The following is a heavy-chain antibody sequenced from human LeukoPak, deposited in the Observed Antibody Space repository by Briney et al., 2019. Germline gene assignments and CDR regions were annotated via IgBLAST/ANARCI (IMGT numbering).Heavy chain of an antibody. CDR3: AKVGSYGGNSYIDY. Sequence: ASVKVSCKASGYTFTSYDINWVRQATGQGLEWMGWMNPNSGNTGYAQKFQGRVTMTRNTSISTAYMELSSLRAEDTAVYYCAKVGSYGGNSYIDYWGQGTLVTVSS. CDR1: GYTFTSYD. CDR2: MNPNSGNT. V-gene: IGHV1-8*01. J-gene: IGHJ4*02. D-gene: IGHD4-23*01.